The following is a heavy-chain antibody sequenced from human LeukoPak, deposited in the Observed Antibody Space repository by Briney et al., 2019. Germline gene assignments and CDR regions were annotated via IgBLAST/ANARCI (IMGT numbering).Heavy chain of an antibody. CDR2: IIPIFGTA. D-gene: IGHD1-7*01. V-gene: IGHV1-69*13. J-gene: IGHJ6*02. CDR1: GGTISSYA. CDR3: ARDLTGTIHYYGMDV. Sequence: ASVKVSCKASGGTISSYAISWVRQAPGQGLEWMGGIIPIFGTANYAQKFQGRVTITADESTSTAYMELSSLRSEDTAVYYCARDLTGTIHYYGMDVWGQGTTVTVSS.